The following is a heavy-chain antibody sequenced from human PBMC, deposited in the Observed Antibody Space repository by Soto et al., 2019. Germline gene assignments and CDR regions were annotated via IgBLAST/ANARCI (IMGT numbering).Heavy chain of an antibody. CDR3: AKDQRGVSAAARMDV. CDR1: GYTFSSYA. J-gene: IGHJ6*02. V-gene: IGHV3-23*01. CDR2: ISNSGGNT. D-gene: IGHD6-13*01. Sequence: EVQLLESGGALVQPGGSQRLSCAASGYTFSSYAMTWVRQAPGKGLEWVSAISNSGGNTFHADSVKGRFTISRDNSKNTLYLQMNSLRAEDTAVYYCAKDQRGVSAAARMDVWGQGTTVTVSS.